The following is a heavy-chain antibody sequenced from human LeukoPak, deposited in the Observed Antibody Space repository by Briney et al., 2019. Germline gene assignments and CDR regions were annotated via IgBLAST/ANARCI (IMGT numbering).Heavy chain of an antibody. CDR3: AKDYGGQGNSDC. CDR1: GFTFSSYA. CDR2: ISATGGTT. D-gene: IGHD4-23*01. V-gene: IGHV3-23*01. J-gene: IGHJ4*02. Sequence: GGTLRLSCAASGFTFSSYAMTWVRQAPGKGLEWVSYISATGGTTYYIDSEKGRFTISRDNSKNTVYLQMNSLRAEDTAVYYCAKDYGGQGNSDCWGQGTLVTVSS.